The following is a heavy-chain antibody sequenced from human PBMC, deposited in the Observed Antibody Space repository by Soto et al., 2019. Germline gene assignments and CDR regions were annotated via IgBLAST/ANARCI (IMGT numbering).Heavy chain of an antibody. CDR1: GGSFSGYY. CDR3: ARDHGGIGYVFDY. CDR2: INHSGST. J-gene: IGHJ4*02. D-gene: IGHD3-16*01. V-gene: IGHV4-34*01. Sequence: QVQLQQWGAGLLKPSETLSLTCAVYGGSFSGYYWSWIRQPPGKGLEWIGEINHSGSTNYNPSLKSRVTISVDTSKNQFSLKLSSVTAADTAVYYCARDHGGIGYVFDYWGQGTLVTVSS.